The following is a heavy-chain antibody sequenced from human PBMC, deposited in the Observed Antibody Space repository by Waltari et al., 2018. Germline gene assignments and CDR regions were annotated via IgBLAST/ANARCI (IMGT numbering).Heavy chain of an antibody. CDR2: MIPICGTA. J-gene: IGHJ4*02. D-gene: IGHD6-19*01. V-gene: IGHV1-69*12. CDR3: ARSGVGQWLVS. Sequence: QVQLVQSGAGVKKPGSSVKVSCKASGGTFSSDAISGGRQAAGQGLGWMGGMIPICGTADCEQNCQGRVTSTADESTGTAYRELSRLRSEDTAVDYGARSGVGQWLVSWGQGTLVTVSS. CDR1: GGTFSSDA.